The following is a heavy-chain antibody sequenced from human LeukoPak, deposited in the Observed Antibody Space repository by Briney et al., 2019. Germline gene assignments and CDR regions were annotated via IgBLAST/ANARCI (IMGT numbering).Heavy chain of an antibody. CDR1: GFTFSSYS. CDR2: ISSSSSYI. D-gene: IGHD6-13*01. J-gene: IGHJ6*02. Sequence: GGSLRLSCAASGFTFSSYSMNWVRQAPGKGLEWVSSISSSSSYIYYADSVKGRFTISRDNAKNSLYLQMNSLRAEDTAVYYCAGIAAAAHHYYYGMDVWGQGTTVTVSS. CDR3: AGIAAAAHHYYYGMDV. V-gene: IGHV3-21*01.